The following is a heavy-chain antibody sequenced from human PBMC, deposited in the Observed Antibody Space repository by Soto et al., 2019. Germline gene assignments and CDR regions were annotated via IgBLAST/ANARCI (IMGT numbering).Heavy chain of an antibody. CDR2: IIPVLGLA. V-gene: IGHV1-69*08. Sequence: QVHLVQSGSEVKKPGSSVKVSCKGSGGYTFFWVRQAPGQGLEWMGRIIPVLGLATYAPKFRGRVTITADESTTTAYMELSSLRFVDTALYYCARDTVGQQLVLGSWGQGTLITVSS. J-gene: IGHJ5*02. CDR1: GGYT. D-gene: IGHD6-13*01. CDR3: ARDTVGQQLVLGS.